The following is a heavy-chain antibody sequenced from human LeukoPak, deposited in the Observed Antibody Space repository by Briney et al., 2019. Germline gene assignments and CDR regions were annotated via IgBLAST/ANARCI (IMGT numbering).Heavy chain of an antibody. J-gene: IGHJ5*02. V-gene: IGHV3-30*01. CDR3: AREAQDIVVVVAAQGSNWFDP. Sequence: GGSLRLSWAASEFTFSSYAMHWVRQAPGKGLEWVAVISYDGSNKYYADSVKGRFTISRDNSKNTLYLQMNSLRAEDTAVYYCAREAQDIVVVVAAQGSNWFDPWGQGTLVTVSS. D-gene: IGHD2-15*01. CDR2: ISYDGSNK. CDR1: EFTFSSYA.